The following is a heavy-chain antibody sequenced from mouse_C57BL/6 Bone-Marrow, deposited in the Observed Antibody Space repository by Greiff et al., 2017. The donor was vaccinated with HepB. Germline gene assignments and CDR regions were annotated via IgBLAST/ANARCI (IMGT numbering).Heavy chain of an antibody. CDR3: AKGLRTRCDFDY. J-gene: IGHJ2*01. CDR1: GFSLTSYG. Sequence: VKLVESGPGLVQPSQSLSITCTVSGFSLTSYGVHWVRQSPGKGLEWLGVIWRGGSTAYNAACMTRLSIINDNSTSQVFFNMNSLQADDTAIYYCAKGLRTRCDFDYWGQGTTLTVSS. V-gene: IGHV2-5*01. D-gene: IGHD1-1*01. CDR2: IWRGGST.